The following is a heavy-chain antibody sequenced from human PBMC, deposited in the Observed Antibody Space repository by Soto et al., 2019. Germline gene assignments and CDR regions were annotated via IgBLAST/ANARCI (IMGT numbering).Heavy chain of an antibody. Sequence: QLQLQESGPGLVKPSETMSLTCTVSSGSISSTTYYWAWIRQPPGKGLEWIGSIYYTGLTYYDPPSSLKSRVTISVDTSKNYFSLNLSSGTAADTAVYYCPRLRPGPGYCSSTVCYGALDMWGHGTMVTVSS. CDR3: PRLRPGPGYCSSTVCYGALDM. V-gene: IGHV4-39*02. D-gene: IGHD2-2*01. J-gene: IGHJ3*02. CDR2: IYYTGLT. CDR1: SGSISSTTYY.